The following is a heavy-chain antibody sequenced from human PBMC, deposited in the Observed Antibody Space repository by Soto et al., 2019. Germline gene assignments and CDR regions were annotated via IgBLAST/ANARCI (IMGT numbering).Heavy chain of an antibody. J-gene: IGHJ6*02. Sequence: GESLKISCQGSGYSFTSHWITWVRQTPGKGLGWRGRIDPSNSYTNYSPSFQGHVAISINRSISTAYLQWISLEASDTAKYYGARRPSGPKEEYNAYYFYGLDVWGQGTTVTVSS. CDR2: IDPSNSYT. CDR3: ARRPSGPKEEYNAYYFYGLDV. CDR1: GYSFTSHW. D-gene: IGHD1-1*01. V-gene: IGHV5-10-1*01.